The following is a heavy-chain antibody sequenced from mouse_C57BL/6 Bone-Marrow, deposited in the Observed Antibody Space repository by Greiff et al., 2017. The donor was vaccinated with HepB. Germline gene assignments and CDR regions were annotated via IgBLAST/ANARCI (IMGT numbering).Heavy chain of an antibody. J-gene: IGHJ3*01. D-gene: IGHD1-1*01. CDR3: TLTTVVATPFAY. CDR1: GFTFSDAW. CDR2: IRNKANNHAT. Sequence: EVKVEESGGGLVQPGGSMKLSCAASGFTFSDAWMDWVRQSPEKGLEWVAEIRNKANNHATYYAESVKGRFTISRDDSKSSVYLQMNSLRAEDTGIYYCTLTTVVATPFAYWGQGTLVTVSA. V-gene: IGHV6-6*01.